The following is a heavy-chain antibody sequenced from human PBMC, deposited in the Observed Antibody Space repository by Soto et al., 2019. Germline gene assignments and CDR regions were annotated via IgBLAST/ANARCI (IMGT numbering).Heavy chain of an antibody. CDR1: GGTFSSYA. CDR2: IIPIFGTA. D-gene: IGHD3-9*01. J-gene: IGHJ6*02. Sequence: SVKVSCKASGGTFSSYAISWVRQAPGQGLEWMGGIIPIFGTANYAQKFQGRVTITADESTSTAYMELSSLRSEDTAVYYCARASNYYDILTGYYPGTTNYYYYYGMDVWGQGTTVTVSS. CDR3: ARASNYYDILTGYYPGTTNYYYYYGMDV. V-gene: IGHV1-69*13.